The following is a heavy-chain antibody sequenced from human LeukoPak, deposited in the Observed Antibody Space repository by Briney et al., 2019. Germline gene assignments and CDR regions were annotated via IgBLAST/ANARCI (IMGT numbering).Heavy chain of an antibody. CDR3: ARDHYDFWSGYSDRGMDV. Sequence: PSQTLSLTCTVSGGSISSGGYYWSWIRQHPGKGLEWIGYIYYSGSTYYNPSLKSRVTISVDTSKNQISLKLSSVTAADTAVYYCARDHYDFWSGYSDRGMDVWGQGTTVTVSS. D-gene: IGHD3-3*01. J-gene: IGHJ6*02. CDR1: GGSISSGGYY. V-gene: IGHV4-31*03. CDR2: IYYSGST.